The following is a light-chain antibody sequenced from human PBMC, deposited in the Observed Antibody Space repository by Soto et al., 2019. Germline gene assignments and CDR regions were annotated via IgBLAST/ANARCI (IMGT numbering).Light chain of an antibody. CDR2: DVS. J-gene: IGLJ1*01. V-gene: IGLV2-14*03. CDR3: NSYTSSSTHV. Sequence: QSVLTQPASVSGSPEQSITISCTGTSSDIGGFEYVSWFQQHPGKAPKLMIYDVSNRPSGVSNRFSGSKSGNTASLTISGLQAEDEADYYCNSYTSSSTHVFGTGTKVTAL. CDR1: SSDIGGFEY.